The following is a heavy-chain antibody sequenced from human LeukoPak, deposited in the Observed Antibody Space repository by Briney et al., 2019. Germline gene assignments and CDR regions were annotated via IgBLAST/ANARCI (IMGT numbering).Heavy chain of an antibody. CDR2: ISYDGSNK. Sequence: GGSLRLSCAASGFTFSSYGMHWVRQAPGKGLEWVAVISYDGSNKYYADSVKGRFTISRDNSKNTLYLQMNSLRAEDTAVYYCAKGRHSSGWKSYYDYWGQGTLVTVSS. J-gene: IGHJ4*02. CDR1: GFTFSSYG. D-gene: IGHD6-19*01. CDR3: AKGRHSSGWKSYYDY. V-gene: IGHV3-30*18.